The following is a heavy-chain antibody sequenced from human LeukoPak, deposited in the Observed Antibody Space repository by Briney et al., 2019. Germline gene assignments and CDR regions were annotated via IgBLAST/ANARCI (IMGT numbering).Heavy chain of an antibody. J-gene: IGHJ3*02. CDR1: GYTFTGYY. D-gene: IGHD3-9*01. CDR3: ARSGPTYYDILTGYYNSAFDI. Sequence: ASVKVSCKASGYTFTGYYMHWVRQAPGQGLEWMGWINPNSGGTNYAQKFQGRVTMTRDTSISTAYMELSRLRSDDTAVYYCARSGPTYYDILTGYYNSAFDIWGQGTMVTVSS. V-gene: IGHV1-2*02. CDR2: INPNSGGT.